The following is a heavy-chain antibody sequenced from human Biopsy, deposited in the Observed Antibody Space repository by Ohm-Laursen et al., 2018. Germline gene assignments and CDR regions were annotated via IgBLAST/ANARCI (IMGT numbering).Heavy chain of an antibody. J-gene: IGHJ3*01. CDR3: ARHFYDNFGPTPFDAFDL. D-gene: IGHD3-22*01. CDR1: GGSISSNY. CDR2: INDNGNT. V-gene: IGHV4-59*07. Sequence: SDTLSLTCNVSGGSISSNYWSWIRQPPGQGLEWIGYINDNGNTNYNPSLKSRVTISVDTSMNQFSLKLKSVTAADTALYFCARHFYDNFGPTPFDAFDLWGQGTLVTVSA.